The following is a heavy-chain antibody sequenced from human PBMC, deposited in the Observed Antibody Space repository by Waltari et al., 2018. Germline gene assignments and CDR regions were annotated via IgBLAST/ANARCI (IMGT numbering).Heavy chain of an antibody. J-gene: IGHJ5*02. CDR2: ISDSGVNT. V-gene: IGHV3-23*01. Sequence: EVQLLESGGGFVQPGGSLRLSCAASGFTFSNSFMNWFRQVPGKGLEWVSAISDSGVNTYYADSLKGRFTISRDNSKNTLYLQMNSLRADDTAIYYCATRVSSWGQGTLVTVSS. CDR1: GFTFSNSF. CDR3: ATRVSS. D-gene: IGHD3-10*01.